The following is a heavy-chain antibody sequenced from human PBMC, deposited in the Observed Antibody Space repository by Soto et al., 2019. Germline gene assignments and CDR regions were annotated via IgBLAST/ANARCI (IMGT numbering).Heavy chain of an antibody. CDR1: GGSFSGYS. CDR3: ARANPLYGGRCWEWLNNWFVP. V-gene: IGHV4-34*01. Sequence: SVTLSVTSAVYGGSFSGYSWSWIRQPPGKGLEWIGEINHSGSTNYNPSLKSRVTISVDTSKNQFSLKLSSVTAADTAVYYCARANPLYGGRCWEWLNNWFVPWGQGTLVTVSS. CDR2: INHSGST. D-gene: IGHD3-3*01. J-gene: IGHJ5*02.